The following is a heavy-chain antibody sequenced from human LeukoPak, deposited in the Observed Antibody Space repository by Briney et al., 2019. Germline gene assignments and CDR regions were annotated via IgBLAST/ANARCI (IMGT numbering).Heavy chain of an antibody. CDR2: IYHDGST. Sequence: SETLSLTCAVSGGSISSNNWWIWVRQSPEKGLEWIGEIYHDGSTNYNPSLKSRVTISMDTPKNQFSLKLSSVIAADTAVYYCVRSGGYCGSTTCHVEYFDLWGRGTLVSVSS. CDR3: VRSGGYCGSTTCHVEYFDL. CDR1: GGSISSNNW. D-gene: IGHD2-2*01. J-gene: IGHJ2*01. V-gene: IGHV4-4*02.